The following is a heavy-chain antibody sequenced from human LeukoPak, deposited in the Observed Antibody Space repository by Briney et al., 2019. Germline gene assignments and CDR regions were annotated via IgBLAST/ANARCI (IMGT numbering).Heavy chain of an antibody. CDR1: GYTFTSYD. V-gene: IGHV1-8*02. Sequence: ASVKVSCKASGYTFTSYDINWVRQATGQGLEWMGWMNPNSGNTGYAQKFQGRVTMTEDTSTDTAYMELSSLRSEDTAVYYCARDRVAARRPVDYWGQGTLVTVSS. D-gene: IGHD6-6*01. CDR2: MNPNSGNT. J-gene: IGHJ4*02. CDR3: ARDRVAARRPVDY.